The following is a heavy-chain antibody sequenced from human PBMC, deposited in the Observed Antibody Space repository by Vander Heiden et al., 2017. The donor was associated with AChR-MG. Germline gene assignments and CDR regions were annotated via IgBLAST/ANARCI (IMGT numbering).Heavy chain of an antibody. CDR1: GFTFSSYW. D-gene: IGHD3-22*01. Sequence: EVQLVESGGGLVQPGGSLRLSCAASGFTFSSYWMSWVRQAPGKGLEWVANIKQDGSEKYYVDSVKGRFTISRDNAKNSLYLQMNSLRAEDTAVYYCARAGSNYYDSSGEEFDYWGQGTLVTVSS. J-gene: IGHJ4*02. CDR2: IKQDGSEK. CDR3: ARAGSNYYDSSGEEFDY. V-gene: IGHV3-7*04.